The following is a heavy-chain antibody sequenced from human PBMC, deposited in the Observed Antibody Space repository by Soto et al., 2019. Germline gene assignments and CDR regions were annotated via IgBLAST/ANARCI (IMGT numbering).Heavy chain of an antibody. CDR3: ARGGHVVVVTAAFDY. V-gene: IGHV1-46*03. CDR2: INPSGGHT. J-gene: IGHJ4*02. CDR1: GNTFSNYY. D-gene: IGHD2-21*02. Sequence: QVQLVQSGAEVKKPGASVKVSCKASGNTFSNYYIHWVRQAPGQGLEWMGTINPSGGHTTYAQKFLGRETMTRDSSTSTLYMELTSLRFEDTAVYYCARGGHVVVVTAAFDYWGQGTLVTVSS.